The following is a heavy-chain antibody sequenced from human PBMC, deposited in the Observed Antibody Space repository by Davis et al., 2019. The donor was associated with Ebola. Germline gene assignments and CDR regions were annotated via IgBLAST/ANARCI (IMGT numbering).Heavy chain of an antibody. CDR2: INHSGST. D-gene: IGHD4-17*01. J-gene: IGHJ6*03. CDR3: ARGRHYGPLVYYYYYYMDV. Sequence: PSETLSLTCAVYGGSFSGYYWSWIRQPPGKGLEWIGEINHSGSTNYNPSLKSRVTISVDTSKNQFSLKLSSVTAADTAVYYCARGRHYGPLVYYYYYYMDVWGKGTTVTVSS. CDR1: GGSFSGYY. V-gene: IGHV4-34*01.